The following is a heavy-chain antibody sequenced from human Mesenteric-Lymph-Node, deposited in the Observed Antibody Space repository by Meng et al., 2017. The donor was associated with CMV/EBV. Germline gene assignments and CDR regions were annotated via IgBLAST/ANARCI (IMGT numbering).Heavy chain of an antibody. V-gene: IGHV1-46*01. CDR3: ARDFCSGGTCWNYFDY. D-gene: IGHD2-15*01. Sequence: ASVKVSCKASGGTFSSYTISWVRQAPGQGLEWMGMINPSGGSASYAQKFRGRVTVTRDTSTSTIYMELSSLRSEDTAVYYCARDFCSGGTCWNYFDYWGQGTLVTVSS. J-gene: IGHJ4*02. CDR2: INPSGGSA. CDR1: GGTFSSYT.